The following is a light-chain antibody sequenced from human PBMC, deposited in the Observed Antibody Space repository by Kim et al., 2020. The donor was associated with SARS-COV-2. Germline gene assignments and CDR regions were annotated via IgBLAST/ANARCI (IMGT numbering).Light chain of an antibody. V-gene: IGKV3-20*01. CDR3: QQYGSSPPYT. CDR1: QSVSSSY. J-gene: IGKJ2*01. CDR2: GAS. Sequence: EIVLTQSPGTLSLSPGERATLSCRASQSVSSSYLAWYQQKPGQAPRLLIYGASSRATGIPDRFSGSGSGTDFTLTISRLEPEDFAVYYCQQYGSSPPYTFGQGTKLPI.